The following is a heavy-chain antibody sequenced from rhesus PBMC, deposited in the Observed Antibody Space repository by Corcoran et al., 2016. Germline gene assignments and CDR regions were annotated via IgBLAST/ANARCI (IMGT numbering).Heavy chain of an antibody. CDR2: IRSGGST. D-gene: IGHD5-12*01. V-gene: IGHV4-160*01. CDR3: ARHDRGYSYSYGFDS. J-gene: IGHJ6*01. Sequence: QVQLQQWGEGLVKPSETLSLTCAVYGGSVSGYWWGWIRQPPGKGLEWIGRIRSGGSTNYNPSLQSRVTFSIDTSKNQFSLKLSSVTAADTAVYYCARHDRGYSYSYGFDSWGQGVVVTVSS. CDR1: GGSVSGYW.